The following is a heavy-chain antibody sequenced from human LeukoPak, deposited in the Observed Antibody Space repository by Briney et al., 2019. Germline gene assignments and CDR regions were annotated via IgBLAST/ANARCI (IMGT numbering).Heavy chain of an antibody. J-gene: IGHJ4*02. CDR3: ARLLYYYDSSGYYVDY. D-gene: IGHD3-22*01. V-gene: IGHV4-59*12. Sequence: KPSETLSLTCTVSGGSINSYYWNWIRQPPGKGLELIGYIYYSGSPTYNPSPKSRVTISVDTSKNQFSLKLSSVTAADTAVYYCARLLYYYDSSGYYVDYWGQGTLVTVSS. CDR1: GGSINSYY. CDR2: IYYSGSP.